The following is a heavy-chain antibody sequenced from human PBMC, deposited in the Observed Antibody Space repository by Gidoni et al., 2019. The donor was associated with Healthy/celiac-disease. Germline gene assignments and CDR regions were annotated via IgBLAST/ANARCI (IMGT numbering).Heavy chain of an antibody. CDR2: INSDGSST. CDR1: GFTFSSYW. D-gene: IGHD3-3*01. J-gene: IGHJ3*02. Sequence: EVQLVESGGGLGQPGGSLRRSCAASGFTFSSYWMHWVRQAPGKGLVWVSRINSDGSSTSYADSVNGRFTISRDNAKNTLYLQMNSLRAEDTAVYYCARGWYFDFWSGSAFDIWGQGTMVTVSS. V-gene: IGHV3-74*01. CDR3: ARGWYFDFWSGSAFDI.